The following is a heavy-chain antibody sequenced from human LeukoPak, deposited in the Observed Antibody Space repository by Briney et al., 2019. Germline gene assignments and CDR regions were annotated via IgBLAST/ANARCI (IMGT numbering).Heavy chain of an antibody. Sequence: PGGSLRLSCAASGFTVSSNYMSWVRQAPGKGLEWVSVIYSGGSTYYADSVKGRFTISRHNSKNTLYLQMNSLRAEDTAVYYCASPSGFYGPDAFDIWGQGTMVTVSS. J-gene: IGHJ3*02. V-gene: IGHV3-53*04. CDR2: IYSGGST. CDR1: GFTVSSNY. CDR3: ASPSGFYGPDAFDI. D-gene: IGHD2/OR15-2a*01.